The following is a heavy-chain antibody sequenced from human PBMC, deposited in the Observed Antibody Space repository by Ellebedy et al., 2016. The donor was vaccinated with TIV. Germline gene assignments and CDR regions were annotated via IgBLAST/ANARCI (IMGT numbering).Heavy chain of an antibody. CDR1: GYTFTSYG. Sequence: ASVKVSXKASGYTFTSYGISWVRQAPGQGLEWMGWISAYNGNTNYAQKLQGRVTMTTDTSTSTAYMELRSLRSDDTAVYYRARVGIVGVEYYFDYWGQGTLVTVSS. CDR2: ISAYNGNT. V-gene: IGHV1-18*04. J-gene: IGHJ4*02. D-gene: IGHD1-26*01. CDR3: ARVGIVGVEYYFDY.